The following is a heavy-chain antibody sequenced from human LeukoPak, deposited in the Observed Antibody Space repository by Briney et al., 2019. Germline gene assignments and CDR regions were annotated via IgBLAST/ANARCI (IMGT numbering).Heavy chain of an antibody. J-gene: IGHJ4*02. V-gene: IGHV1-2*06. CDR1: GYSFTDYY. D-gene: IGHD1-1*01. CDR3: AKLEGSAATSYD. Sequence: GASVKVSCKASGYSFTDYYIHWVRQAPGQGLEWVGRISPNGGGTIYAQNFQGRVTVTRDTSITTAYMELNILTSDDTAVYFCAKLEGSAATSYDWGQGTLATVSS. CDR2: ISPNGGGT.